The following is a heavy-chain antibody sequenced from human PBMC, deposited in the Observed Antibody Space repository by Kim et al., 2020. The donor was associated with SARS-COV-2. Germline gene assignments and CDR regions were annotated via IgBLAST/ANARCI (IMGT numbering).Heavy chain of an antibody. Sequence: GGSLRLSCAASGFTFKFYAMHWVRQAPGKGLEWVAGLSDSGETTYYADSVKGRFTISRDNSKNTLFLLMNSLRPADTAVYHCAKVPGVVVRATLAFWGQG. CDR3: AKVPGVVVRATLAF. CDR1: GFTFKFYA. V-gene: IGHV3-23*01. J-gene: IGHJ1*01. D-gene: IGHD3-3*01. CDR2: LSDSGETT.